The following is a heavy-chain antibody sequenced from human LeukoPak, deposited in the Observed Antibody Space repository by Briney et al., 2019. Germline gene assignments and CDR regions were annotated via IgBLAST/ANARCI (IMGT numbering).Heavy chain of an antibody. V-gene: IGHV4-59*12. CDR2: IYYSGST. Sequence: SETLSLTCTVSGGSINNYYWSWIRQPPGKGLEWIGYIYYSGSTNYNPSLKSRVTMSVDTSKNQFSLKLSSVTAADTAVYYCARAGGVYWFDPWGQGTLVTVSS. D-gene: IGHD1-14*01. CDR3: ARAGGVYWFDP. CDR1: GGSINNYY. J-gene: IGHJ5*02.